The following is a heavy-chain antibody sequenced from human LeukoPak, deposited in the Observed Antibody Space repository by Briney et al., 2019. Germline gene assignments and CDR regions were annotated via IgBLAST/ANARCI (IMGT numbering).Heavy chain of an antibody. J-gene: IGHJ6*03. CDR2: IKSKTDGGTT. CDR1: GFTFSNAW. D-gene: IGHD5-18*01. CDR3: TTVLSYGYYYMDV. Sequence: SGGSLRPSCAASGFTFSNAWMSWVRQAPGKGLEWVGRIKSKTDGGTTDYAAPVKGRFTISRDDSKNTLYLQMNSLKTEGTAVYYCTTVLSYGYYYMDVWGKGTTVTVSS. V-gene: IGHV3-15*01.